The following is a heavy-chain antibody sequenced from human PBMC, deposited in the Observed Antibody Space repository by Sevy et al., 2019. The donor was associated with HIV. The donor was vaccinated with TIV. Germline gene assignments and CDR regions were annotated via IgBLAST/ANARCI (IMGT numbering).Heavy chain of an antibody. Sequence: GGSLRLSCAASGFTFSSYAMSWVRQAPGKGLEWVSAISGSGGSTYYADSVKGRFTISRDNSKNTLYLQMNSLRAEETAVYYCAKARGYYCGGDCYLDYWGQGTLVTVSS. CDR3: AKARGYYCGGDCYLDY. D-gene: IGHD2-21*02. CDR2: ISGSGGST. CDR1: GFTFSSYA. J-gene: IGHJ4*02. V-gene: IGHV3-23*01.